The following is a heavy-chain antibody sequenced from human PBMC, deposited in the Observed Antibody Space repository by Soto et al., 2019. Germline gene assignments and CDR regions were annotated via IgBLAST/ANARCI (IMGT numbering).Heavy chain of an antibody. V-gene: IGHV4-34*01. CDR3: ARGKDGSFDL. J-gene: IGHJ2*01. Sequence: QVQLQQWGAGLLKPSETLSLTCAVYGGSFSGYYWSWIRQPPGKGLEWIWEINHSGSTNYNPSLKSRVTISVDTSKNQFSLKLSSVTAADTAVYYCARGKDGSFDLWGRGTLVTVSS. CDR2: INHSGST. D-gene: IGHD3-22*01. CDR1: GGSFSGYY.